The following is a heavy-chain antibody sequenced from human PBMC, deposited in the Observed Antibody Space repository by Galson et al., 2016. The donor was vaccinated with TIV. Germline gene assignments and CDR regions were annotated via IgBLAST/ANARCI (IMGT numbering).Heavy chain of an antibody. CDR1: GDSISSSSCF. CDR2: FYYGGNT. V-gene: IGHV4-39*07. CDR3: ARGSHCSSTFCYRRGFDY. Sequence: LTCTVSGDSISSSSCFWGWIRQPPGKGLEWIGNFYYGGNTYYNPSLKNRVTISLDTSKNRFSLKLSSVTAADTALYYCARGSHCSSTFCYRRGFDYWGQGILVTVSS. J-gene: IGHJ4*02. D-gene: IGHD2-2*02.